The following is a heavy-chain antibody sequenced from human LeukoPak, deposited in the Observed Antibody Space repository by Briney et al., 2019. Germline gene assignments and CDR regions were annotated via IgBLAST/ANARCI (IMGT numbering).Heavy chain of an antibody. CDR3: AKIGSDYYYGLGEAYY. V-gene: IGHV3-23*01. D-gene: IGHD3-10*01. CDR1: TFSFSSYA. CDR2: ISASGGST. J-gene: IGHJ4*02. Sequence: GGSLRLSCAASTFSFSSYAMSWVRQAPGKGLEWVSTISASGGSTYYADSVKGRFTISRDNSRNTLHLQMNSLRAEDTAVYYCAKIGSDYYYGLGEAYYWGQGTPVTVSS.